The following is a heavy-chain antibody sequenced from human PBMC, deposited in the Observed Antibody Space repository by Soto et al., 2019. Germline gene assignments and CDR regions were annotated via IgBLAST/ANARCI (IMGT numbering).Heavy chain of an antibody. CDR1: GGTFSSYA. CDR3: AGGGFGELREVDY. CDR2: IIPIFGTA. J-gene: IGHJ4*02. V-gene: IGHV1-69*01. Sequence: QVQLVQSGAEVKKPGSSVKVSCKASGGTFSSYAISWVRQAPGQGLEWMGGIIPIFGTANYAQKFQGRVTITADESTGTAYMELSSLSSEDTAVSYCAGGGFGELREVDYWGQGTLVTVSS. D-gene: IGHD3-10*01.